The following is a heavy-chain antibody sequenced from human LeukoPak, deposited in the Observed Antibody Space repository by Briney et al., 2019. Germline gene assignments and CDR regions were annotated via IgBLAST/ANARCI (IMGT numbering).Heavy chain of an antibody. CDR3: ARDRPPYYYDSSGNDAFDI. J-gene: IGHJ3*02. V-gene: IGHV3-7*01. CDR2: IKQDGSEK. Sequence: PGGSLRLSCAASGFTFSSYWMSWVRQAPGKGLEWVANIKQDGSEKYYVDSVKGRFTISRDNAKNSLYLQMNSLRAEDTAVYYCARDRPPYYYDSSGNDAFDIWGQGTMVTVSS. D-gene: IGHD3-22*01. CDR1: GFTFSSYW.